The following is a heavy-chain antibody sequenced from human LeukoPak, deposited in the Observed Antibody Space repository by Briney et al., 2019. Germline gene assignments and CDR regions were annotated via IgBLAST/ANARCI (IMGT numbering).Heavy chain of an antibody. V-gene: IGHV4-4*07. CDR3: ARVGYCSSTSCYTSYYGMDV. CDR2: IYTSGST. J-gene: IGHJ6*02. Sequence: TSETLSLTCTVSGGSISSYYWSWIRQPAGKGLEWIGRIYTSGSTNYNPSLKSRVTMSVDTSKNQFSLKLSSVTAADTAVYYCARVGYCSSTSCYTSYYGMDVWGQGTTVTVSS. CDR1: GGSISSYY. D-gene: IGHD2-2*02.